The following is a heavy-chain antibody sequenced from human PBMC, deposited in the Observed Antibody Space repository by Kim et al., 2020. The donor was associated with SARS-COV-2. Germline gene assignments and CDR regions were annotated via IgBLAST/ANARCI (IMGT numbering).Heavy chain of an antibody. V-gene: IGHV3-7*03. Sequence: GGSLRLSCAASGFTFNTYWMTWVRQAPGKGLEWMANIKQGGSERYDVDSVKGRFTISRDNAGNSLYLQMNSLRAEDTAVYYCASDTGFYYGMDVWGQGTTVTVSS. CDR3: ASDTGFYYGMDV. CDR2: IKQGGSER. D-gene: IGHD2-8*02. J-gene: IGHJ6*02. CDR1: GFTFNTYW.